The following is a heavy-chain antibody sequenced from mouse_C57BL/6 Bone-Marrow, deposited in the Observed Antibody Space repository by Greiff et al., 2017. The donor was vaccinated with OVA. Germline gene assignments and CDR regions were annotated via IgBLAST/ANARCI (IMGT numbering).Heavy chain of an antibody. D-gene: IGHD2-5*01. Sequence: VQLKQSGPGLVKPSQSLSLTCSVTGYSITSGYYWNWIRQFPGNKLEWMGYISYDGSNNYNPSLKKRISITRDTSKNQFFLKLNSVTTEDTATYYCARNAYYSNYDYYAMDYWGQGTSVTVSS. V-gene: IGHV3-6*01. CDR3: ARNAYYSNYDYYAMDY. CDR1: GYSITSGYY. CDR2: ISYDGSN. J-gene: IGHJ4*01.